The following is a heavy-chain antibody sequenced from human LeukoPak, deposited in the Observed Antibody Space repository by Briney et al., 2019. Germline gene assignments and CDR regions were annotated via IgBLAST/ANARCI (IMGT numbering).Heavy chain of an antibody. D-gene: IGHD3/OR15-3a*01. CDR1: GGSISSSSYY. V-gene: IGHV4-39*01. CDR3: ARRARGGLDPGSFDY. Sequence: SETLSLTXTVSGGSISSSSYYWGWIRQPPGKGLEWIGSIYYSGSTYYNPSLKSRVTISVDTSKNQFSLKLSSVTAADTAVYYCARRARGGLDPGSFDYWGQGTLVTVSS. J-gene: IGHJ4*02. CDR2: IYYSGST.